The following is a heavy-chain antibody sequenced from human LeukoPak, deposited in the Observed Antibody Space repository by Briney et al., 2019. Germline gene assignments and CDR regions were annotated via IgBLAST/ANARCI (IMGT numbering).Heavy chain of an antibody. CDR2: IKQDGSEK. V-gene: IGHV3-7*04. Sequence: GGSLRLSCAAPGFTFSSYWMSWARQAPGKGLEWVANIKQDGSEKYYVDSVKGRFTISRDNAKNSLYLQMNSLRAEDTAVYYCARGLRWSARYFDYWGQGTLVTVSS. D-gene: IGHD4-23*01. J-gene: IGHJ4*02. CDR3: ARGLRWSARYFDY. CDR1: GFTFSSYW.